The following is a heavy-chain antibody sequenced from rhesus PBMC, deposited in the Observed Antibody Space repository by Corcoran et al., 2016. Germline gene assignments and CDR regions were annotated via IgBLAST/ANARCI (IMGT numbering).Heavy chain of an antibody. Sequence: QVQLQESGPGLVKPSETLSLTCAVYGGSIRSSYYYWSWLRQAPGKGLEWIGYISYSGSTSYNPSLKSRVTMSRDTAKNQCSLKLSSVTAADTAVYYCARDSSSYAFDYWGQGVLVTVSS. CDR2: ISYSGST. D-gene: IGHD6-43*01. J-gene: IGHJ4*01. CDR1: GGSIRSSYYY. V-gene: IGHV4-122*02. CDR3: ARDSSSYAFDY.